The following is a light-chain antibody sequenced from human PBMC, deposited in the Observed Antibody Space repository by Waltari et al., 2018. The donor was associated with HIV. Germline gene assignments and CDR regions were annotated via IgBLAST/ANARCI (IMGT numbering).Light chain of an antibody. CDR2: SNK. V-gene: IGLV1-44*01. Sequence: QSVLTRPPSASGTPGQRVTISCSGSSSNIGNNAVSWYQQFPGTAPKLLIYSNKQRPPGVPDRFSGSKSGTSASLAISVLQSEDEANYYCETLDDNLNGPVFGGGTKLTVL. J-gene: IGLJ2*01. CDR1: SSNIGNNA. CDR3: ETLDDNLNGPV.